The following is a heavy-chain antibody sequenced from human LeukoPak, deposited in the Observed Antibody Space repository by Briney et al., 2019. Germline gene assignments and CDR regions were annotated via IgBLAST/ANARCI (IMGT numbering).Heavy chain of an antibody. Sequence: GGSLRLSCAASGFTFSSYSMNWVRQAPGKGLEWVSSISSSSSYIYYADSVKGRFTISRDNAKNSLNLQMNSLRAEDTAVYYCAKDTPRNSGFDYWGQGTLVTVSS. J-gene: IGHJ4*02. V-gene: IGHV3-21*04. CDR1: GFTFSSYS. CDR3: AKDTPRNSGFDY. D-gene: IGHD4-23*01. CDR2: ISSSSSYI.